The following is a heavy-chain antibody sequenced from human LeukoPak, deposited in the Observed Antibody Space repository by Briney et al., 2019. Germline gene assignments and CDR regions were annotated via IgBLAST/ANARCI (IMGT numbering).Heavy chain of an antibody. CDR3: ARVLPYYYDSSGYYYRHAFDI. CDR1: GGSISSYY. D-gene: IGHD3-22*01. Sequence: SETLSLTCTVSGGSISSYYWSWIRQPPGKGLEWIGYIYYSGSTNYNPSLKSRVTISVDTSKNQFTLKLSSVTAADTAVYYCARVLPYYYDSSGYYYRHAFDIWGQGTMVTVSS. V-gene: IGHV4-59*01. J-gene: IGHJ3*02. CDR2: IYYSGST.